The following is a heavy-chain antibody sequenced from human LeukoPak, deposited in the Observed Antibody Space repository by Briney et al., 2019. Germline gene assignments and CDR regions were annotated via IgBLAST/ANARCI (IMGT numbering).Heavy chain of an antibody. CDR2: ISASGGST. CDR1: GFTFSSYA. D-gene: IGHD4-23*01. CDR3: TTDQLDYGGNPYYFDY. V-gene: IGHV3-23*01. Sequence: GGSLRLSCAASGFTFSSYAMSWVRQAPGKGLEWVSAISASGGSTHYADSVKGRFTISRDNSKNTLYLQMNSLRAEDTAVYYCTTDQLDYGGNPYYFDYWGQGTLVTVSS. J-gene: IGHJ4*02.